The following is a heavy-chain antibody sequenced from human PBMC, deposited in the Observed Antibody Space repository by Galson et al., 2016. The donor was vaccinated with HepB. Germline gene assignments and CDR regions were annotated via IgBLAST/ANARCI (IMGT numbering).Heavy chain of an antibody. D-gene: IGHD5-24*01. Sequence: SLRLSCAASGFIVTANYMTWVRQAPGKGPEWVSVIYSRGSTSYADSMKGRFTISRDNSKNTLYLQMNSLRAEDTAVYYCTKKVTISGTGDYWGQGTLVSVSA. CDR3: TKKVTISGTGDY. V-gene: IGHV3-66*01. J-gene: IGHJ4*02. CDR1: GFIVTANY. CDR2: IYSRGST.